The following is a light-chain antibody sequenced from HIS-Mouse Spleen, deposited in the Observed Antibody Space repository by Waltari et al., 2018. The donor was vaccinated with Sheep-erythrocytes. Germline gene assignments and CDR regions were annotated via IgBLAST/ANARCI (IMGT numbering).Light chain of an antibody. CDR3: SSYAGSNNWV. J-gene: IGLJ3*02. CDR1: SSNIGNTY. V-gene: IGLV1-51*01. Sequence: QSVLTQPPSVSAAPGQKVTISCSGSSSNIGNTYVSWSQQIPGTAPKLLIYDKTKRPSGIPDRFSGSKSGNTASLTVSGLQAEDEADYYCSSYAGSNNWVFGGGTKLTVL. CDR2: DKT.